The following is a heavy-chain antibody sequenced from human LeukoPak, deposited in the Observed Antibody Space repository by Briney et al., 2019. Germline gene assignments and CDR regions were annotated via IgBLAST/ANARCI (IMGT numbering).Heavy chain of an antibody. CDR1: GFTVSSNY. Sequence: GSLRLSCAASGFTVSSNYMSWVRQAPGKGLEWVSVIYSGGSTYYADSVKGRFAISRDNSKNTLYLQMNSLRAEDTAVYYCARDLSPYSSSFPSPNWFDPWGQGTLVTVSS. CDR2: IYSGGST. J-gene: IGHJ5*02. D-gene: IGHD6-13*01. CDR3: ARDLSPYSSSFPSPNWFDP. V-gene: IGHV3-66*01.